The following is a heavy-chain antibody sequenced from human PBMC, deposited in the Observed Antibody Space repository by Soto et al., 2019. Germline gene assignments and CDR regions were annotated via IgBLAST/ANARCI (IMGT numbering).Heavy chain of an antibody. Sequence: QVQLVQSGAEVKKPGSSVKVSCKASGGTFSSYTISWVRQAPGQGLEWMGRIIPILGIANYAQKSQGRVTIHADKSTSAAYMELSGLRSEDTAVYYCARPLNTGPDGYAFDIWGQGTMVTVSS. CDR2: IIPILGIA. CDR1: GGTFSSYT. CDR3: ARPLNTGPDGYAFDI. V-gene: IGHV1-69*02. J-gene: IGHJ3*02. D-gene: IGHD1-1*01.